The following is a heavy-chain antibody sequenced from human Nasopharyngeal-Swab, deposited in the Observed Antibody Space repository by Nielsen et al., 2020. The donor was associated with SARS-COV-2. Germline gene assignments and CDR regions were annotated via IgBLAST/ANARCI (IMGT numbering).Heavy chain of an antibody. CDR2: IKQDGSEK. Sequence: GGSLRLSCAASGFTVSTNYMSWVRQAPGKGLEWVANIKQDGSEKYYVDSVKGRFTISRDNAKNSLYLQMNSLRAEDTAVYYCARGGFLDYWGQGTLVTVSS. D-gene: IGHD3-22*01. V-gene: IGHV3-7*04. CDR1: GFTVSTNY. CDR3: ARGGFLDY. J-gene: IGHJ4*02.